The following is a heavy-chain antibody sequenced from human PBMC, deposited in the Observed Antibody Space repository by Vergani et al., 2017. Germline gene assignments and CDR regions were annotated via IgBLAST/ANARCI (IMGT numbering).Heavy chain of an antibody. Sequence: QVQLQESGPGLVKSSETLSPTCSVSFDSIRNLYCNWIRQPPEKGLEWIGSIHYSENTNYNPSLKTRVTISVDTSKNQFSLTLTSVTAADRAVYYCASDTHSGQRADRWGQGILVTVTS. J-gene: IGHJ5*02. V-gene: IGHV4-59*11. CDR1: FDSIRNLY. CDR2: IHYSENT. CDR3: ASDTHSGQRADR. D-gene: IGHD6-19*01.